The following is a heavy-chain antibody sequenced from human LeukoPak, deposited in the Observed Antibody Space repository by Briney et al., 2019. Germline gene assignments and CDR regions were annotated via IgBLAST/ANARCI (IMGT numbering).Heavy chain of an antibody. CDR2: IDPIFGTA. J-gene: IGHJ3*02. D-gene: IGHD6-19*01. CDR3: ARGSFVSSGWYYAFDI. Sequence: SVKVSCKASGGTFSSYAISWVRQAPGRGLEWMGGIDPIFGTANYAQKFQGRVTMTTDESTSTASMELSSLRSEDTAVYYCARGSFVSSGWYYAFDIWGQGTMVIVSS. V-gene: IGHV1-69*05. CDR1: GGTFSSYA.